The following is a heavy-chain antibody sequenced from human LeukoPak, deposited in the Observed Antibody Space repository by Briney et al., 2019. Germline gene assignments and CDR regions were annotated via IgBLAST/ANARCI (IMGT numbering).Heavy chain of an antibody. D-gene: IGHD3-10*01. V-gene: IGHV3-48*04. Sequence: GGSLRLSCAASGFTFSSYAMKWVRQAPGKGLEWVSYISSSSGTIYYADSVKGRFTISRDNAKNSLYLQMNSLRAEDTAVYYCARYYGSGALDIWGQGTMVTVSS. CDR3: ARYYGSGALDI. CDR1: GFTFSSYA. CDR2: ISSSSGTI. J-gene: IGHJ3*02.